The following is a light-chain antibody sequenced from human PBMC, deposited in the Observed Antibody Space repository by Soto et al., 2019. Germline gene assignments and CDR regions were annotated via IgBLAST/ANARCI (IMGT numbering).Light chain of an antibody. V-gene: IGKV1-39*01. CDR3: QESYSHSRT. CDR2: AAS. J-gene: IGKJ3*01. Sequence: DIQMTQSPSSLSASVGDRVTITCRAGQSINTYLNWYQQKPGKAPKLLIYAASSLQSGVPSRFSGSGSGTDFTLTIGSLQPEDFATYYCQESYSHSRTFGPGTRWIS. CDR1: QSINTY.